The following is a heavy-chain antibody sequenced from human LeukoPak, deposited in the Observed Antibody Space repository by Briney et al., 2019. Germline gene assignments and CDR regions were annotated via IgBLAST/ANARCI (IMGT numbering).Heavy chain of an antibody. V-gene: IGHV4-38-2*01. Sequence: PSETLSLXCAVSGYSISSGYYWGWIRQPPGKGLEWIGSIYHSGSTYYNPSLKSRVTISVDTSKNQFSLKLSSVTAADTAVYYCARRGYGDYLDYWGQRTLVTVSS. J-gene: IGHJ4*02. D-gene: IGHD4-17*01. CDR3: ARRGYGDYLDY. CDR1: GYSISSGYY. CDR2: IYHSGST.